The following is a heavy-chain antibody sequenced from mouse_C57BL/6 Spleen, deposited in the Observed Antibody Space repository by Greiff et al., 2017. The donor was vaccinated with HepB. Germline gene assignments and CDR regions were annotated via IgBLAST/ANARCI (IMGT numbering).Heavy chain of an antibody. CDR2: IYPGDGDT. D-gene: IGHD2-2*01. V-gene: IGHV1-80*01. CDR1: GYAFSSYW. CDR3: ARGGLHGYFDY. Sequence: QVQLQQSGAELVKPGASVKISCKASGYAFSSYWMNWVKQRPGKGLEWIGQIYPGDGDTNYNGKFKGKATLTADKSSNTAYMQLSSLTSEDSAVYFCARGGLHGYFDYWGQGTTLTVSS. J-gene: IGHJ2*01.